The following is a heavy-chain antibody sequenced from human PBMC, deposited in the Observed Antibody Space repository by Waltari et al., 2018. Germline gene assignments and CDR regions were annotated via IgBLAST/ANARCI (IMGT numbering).Heavy chain of an antibody. CDR2: INCDGSST. Sequence: EVQLEESGGGLVQPGGSLILSCAASGFTFSSHWLHWVRQAPGKGLVWVSRINCDGSSTSYADSVKGRFTISRDNAKNTVYLQMNSLRAEDTAVYYCSRDLQHGDFGRGRDYWGQGTLVTVSS. CDR1: GFTFSSHW. J-gene: IGHJ4*02. V-gene: IGHV3-74*01. D-gene: IGHD4-17*01. CDR3: SRDLQHGDFGRGRDY.